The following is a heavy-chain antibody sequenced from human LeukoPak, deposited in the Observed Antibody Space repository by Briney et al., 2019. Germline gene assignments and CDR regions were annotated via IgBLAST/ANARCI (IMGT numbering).Heavy chain of an antibody. CDR1: GFPFSGYA. CDR3: ARNMIVASRAFGI. CDR2: IGGSGTTT. D-gene: IGHD3-22*01. V-gene: IGHV3-23*01. Sequence: GGSLRLSCAASGFPFSGYAMTWVRQAPGKGLEWVSTIGGSGTTTSYADSVKGRFTVSRDNSMNTVFLQMNSLRAEDTAVYYCARNMIVASRAFGIWGQGTMVTVSS. J-gene: IGHJ3*02.